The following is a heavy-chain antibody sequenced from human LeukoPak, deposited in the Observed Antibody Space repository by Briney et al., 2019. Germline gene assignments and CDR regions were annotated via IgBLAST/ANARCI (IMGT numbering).Heavy chain of an antibody. CDR3: STVEHF. Sequence: GGSLRLSCSASGLTLSGYWMHWVRQIPGKGLVWVSRIDSDGSGTSYADSVKGRFTISRDDVKNMLYLQMNSLRVEDAGLYYCSTVEHFWGQGTLVTVSS. V-gene: IGHV3-74*01. CDR1: GLTLSGYW. CDR2: IDSDGSGT. D-gene: IGHD1/OR15-1a*01. J-gene: IGHJ4*02.